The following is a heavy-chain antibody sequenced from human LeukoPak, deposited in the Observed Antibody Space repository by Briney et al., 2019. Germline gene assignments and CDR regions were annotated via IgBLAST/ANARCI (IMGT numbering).Heavy chain of an antibody. CDR2: IYYSGST. CDR3: ARGSVAYFDY. Sequence: SETLSLTCTVSGGSISSYYWSWLRQPPGKGLEWIGYIYYSGSTNYNPSLKGRVTISVDTSKNQFSLKLSSVTAADTAVYYCARGSVAYFDYWGQGTLVTVSS. V-gene: IGHV4-59*01. J-gene: IGHJ4*02. CDR1: GGSISSYY.